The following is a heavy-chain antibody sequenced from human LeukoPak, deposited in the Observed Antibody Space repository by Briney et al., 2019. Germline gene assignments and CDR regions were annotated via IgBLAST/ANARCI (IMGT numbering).Heavy chain of an antibody. CDR1: GYTLTELS. CDR2: FDPEDGET. CDR3: ATLPPVTMVRGVIFDD. Sequence: ASVKVSCKVSGYTLTELSMNWVRQAPGKGLEWMGGFDPEDGETIYAQKFQGRVTMTEDTSTDTAYMELSSLRSEDTAVYYCATLPPVTMVRGVIFDDWGQGTLVTVSS. J-gene: IGHJ5*02. V-gene: IGHV1-24*01. D-gene: IGHD3-10*01.